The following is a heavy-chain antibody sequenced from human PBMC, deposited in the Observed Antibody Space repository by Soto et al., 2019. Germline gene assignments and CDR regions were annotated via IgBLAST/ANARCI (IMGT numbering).Heavy chain of an antibody. CDR1: GYTFTSYD. CDR3: ASRNSGYDDDAFDI. Sequence: ASVKVSCKASGYTFTSYDINWVRQATGQGLEWMGWMNDNNGNTNYAQKLQGRVTMTTDTSTSTAYMELRSLRSGDTAVYYCASRNSGYDDDAFDIWGQGTMVTVSS. V-gene: IGHV1-18*01. CDR2: MNDNNGNT. J-gene: IGHJ3*02. D-gene: IGHD5-12*01.